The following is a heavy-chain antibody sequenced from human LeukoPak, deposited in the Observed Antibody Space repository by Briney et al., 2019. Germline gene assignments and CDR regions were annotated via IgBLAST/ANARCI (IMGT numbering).Heavy chain of an antibody. CDR2: MYYSGGT. CDR1: GGSISSYY. D-gene: IGHD1-26*01. CDR3: ARLGFSNSGSYLAPSDY. J-gene: IGHJ4*02. V-gene: IGHV4-59*08. Sequence: SETLSLTCTVPGGSISSYYWSWIRQPPGKGLEWIGYMYYSGGTNYNPSLKSRVTISVDTSKNQFSLKLSSVTAADTAVYYCARLGFSNSGSYLAPSDYWGQGTLVTVSS.